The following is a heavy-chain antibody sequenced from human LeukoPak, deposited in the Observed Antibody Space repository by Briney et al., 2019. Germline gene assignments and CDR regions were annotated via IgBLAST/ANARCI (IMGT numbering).Heavy chain of an antibody. J-gene: IGHJ5*02. D-gene: IGHD5-24*01. CDR2: IYPTDSDA. CDR3: ARLGSRHGYNWGDL. Sequence: GESLKISCKLSGYPFTTYWIGWVRQMPGKGLEWMGIIYPTDSDARYSPSFQGQVTISVDKSISTVYLQWNSLKASDSAMYYCARLGSRHGYNWGDLWGQGTLVTVSS. V-gene: IGHV5-51*01. CDR1: GYPFTTYW.